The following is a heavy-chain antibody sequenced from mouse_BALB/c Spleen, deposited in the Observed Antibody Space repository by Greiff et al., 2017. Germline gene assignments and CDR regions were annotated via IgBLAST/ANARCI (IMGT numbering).Heavy chain of an antibody. J-gene: IGHJ4*01. CDR2: INSNGGST. CDR3: ARDGYYALYAMDY. D-gene: IGHD2-3*01. Sequence: EVQLVESGGGLVQPGGSLKLSCAASGFTFSSYGMSWVRQTPDKRLELVATINSNGGSTYYPDSVKGRFTISRDNAKNTLYLQMSSLKSEDTAMYYCARDGYYALYAMDYWGQGTSVTVSS. CDR1: GFTFSSYG. V-gene: IGHV5-6-3*01.